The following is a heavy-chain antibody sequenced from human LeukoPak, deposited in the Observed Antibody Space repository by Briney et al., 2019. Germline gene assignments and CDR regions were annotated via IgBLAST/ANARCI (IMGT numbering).Heavy chain of an antibody. D-gene: IGHD3-22*01. CDR3: ARETRPSQYYDSSGYYAY. CDR1: GGTFSSYA. CDR2: MIPTFGTA. Sequence: SVKASCKASGGTFSSYAISRVRQAPGPGLEWMGRMIPTFGTANHAQKFQGRVTITTDESTSTSYRELSSLRSEDTAVYYCARETRPSQYYDSSGYYAYWGQGTLVTVSS. J-gene: IGHJ4*02. V-gene: IGHV1-69*05.